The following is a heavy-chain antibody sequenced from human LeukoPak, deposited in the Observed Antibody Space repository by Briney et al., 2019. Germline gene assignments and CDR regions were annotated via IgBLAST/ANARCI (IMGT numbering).Heavy chain of an antibody. J-gene: IGHJ4*02. Sequence: ASVKVSCKASGGTFRSYAISWVRQAPGQGLEWMARFFPIFGTANYAQKFQGRVSITTDEYTSTAYMQLSSLRSEDTAAYYCARDLGITGTYDNYCFDYWGQGTLVTVSS. D-gene: IGHD1-20*01. CDR3: ARDLGITGTYDNYCFDY. CDR1: GGTFRSYA. V-gene: IGHV1-69*05. CDR2: FFPIFGTA.